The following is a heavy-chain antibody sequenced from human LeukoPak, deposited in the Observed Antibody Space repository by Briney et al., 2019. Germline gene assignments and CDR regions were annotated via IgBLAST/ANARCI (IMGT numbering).Heavy chain of an antibody. D-gene: IGHD3-22*01. Sequence: GGSLRLSCAASGFAFSSYNRNWVRQAPGKGLEWVSSISSSSYIYYEDSVKGRFTISRDNARNLLYLQMNSLRDEDTAVYYCARDLGYDSRGYFHYFDYWGQGSLVTVSS. CDR1: GFAFSSYN. CDR3: ARDLGYDSRGYFHYFDY. J-gene: IGHJ4*02. CDR2: ISSSSYI. V-gene: IGHV3-21*01.